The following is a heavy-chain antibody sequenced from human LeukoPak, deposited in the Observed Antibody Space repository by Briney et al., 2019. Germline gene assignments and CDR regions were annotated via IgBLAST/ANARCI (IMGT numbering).Heavy chain of an antibody. CDR1: GFTFSSYA. V-gene: IGHV3-30*04. J-gene: IGHJ5*02. CDR3: ARDHTAYYYDSSGYPPWFDP. CDR2: ISYDGSNK. D-gene: IGHD3-22*01. Sequence: GSLRLSCAASGFTFSSYAMHWVRQAPGKGLEWVAVISYDGSNKYYADSVKGRFTISRDNSKNTLYLQMNSLRAEDAAVYYCARDHTAYYYDSSGYPPWFDPWGQGTLVTVSS.